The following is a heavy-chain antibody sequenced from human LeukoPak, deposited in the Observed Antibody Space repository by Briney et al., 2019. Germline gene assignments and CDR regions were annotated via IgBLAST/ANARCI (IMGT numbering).Heavy chain of an antibody. Sequence: GGSLRLSCEGSGFTFKTYAMSWVRQAPGKGLEWVSGVSGSGDLTDYADSVKGRFTISRDNPKNTLFLQMSSLRVEDTAIYYCAKERFCSGGSCYASHDLHWGQGILVTVSS. CDR3: AKERFCSGGSCYASHDLH. V-gene: IGHV3-23*01. J-gene: IGHJ4*02. D-gene: IGHD2-15*01. CDR2: VSGSGDLT. CDR1: GFTFKTYA.